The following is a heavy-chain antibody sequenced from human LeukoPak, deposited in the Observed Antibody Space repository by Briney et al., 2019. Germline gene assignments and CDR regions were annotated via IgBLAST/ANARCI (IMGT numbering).Heavy chain of an antibody. V-gene: IGHV3-30*02. D-gene: IGHD3-16*02. Sequence: PGGSLRLSCAASGFTFSSYGMHWVRQAPGKGLEWGAFIRYDGSNKYYADSVRGRFTISRDNSKNSLYLQMNSLRAEDTAVYYCAKGDDYVWGSYRFPLGYWGQGTLVTVSS. CDR2: IRYDGSNK. J-gene: IGHJ4*02. CDR1: GFTFSSYG. CDR3: AKGDDYVWGSYRFPLGY.